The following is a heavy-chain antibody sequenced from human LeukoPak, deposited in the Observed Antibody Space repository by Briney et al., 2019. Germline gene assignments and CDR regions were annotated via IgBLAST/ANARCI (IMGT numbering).Heavy chain of an antibody. CDR3: VRGRYSSGWFKDKNWFDP. CDR2: IYHSGTT. D-gene: IGHD6-19*01. Sequence: PSETVSLTCAVSGVAISRGGYAWNWIRQPPGKGLEWIAYIYHSGTTYYNPSLKSRATISVDTSKNQFSLKLSSVTAADTAVYYCVRGRYSSGWFKDKNWFDPWGQGIPVTVSS. V-gene: IGHV4-30-4*07. CDR1: GVAISRGGYA. J-gene: IGHJ5*02.